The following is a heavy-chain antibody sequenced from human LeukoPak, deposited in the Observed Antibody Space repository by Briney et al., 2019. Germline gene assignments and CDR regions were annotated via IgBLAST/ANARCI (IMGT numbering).Heavy chain of an antibody. D-gene: IGHD2-15*01. J-gene: IGHJ4*02. Sequence: ASVKVSCKASGYTFTYYYMHWVRQAPGQGLEWMGWINPYSGDTNYAQKFQGRVTMTRDTSITTAYMDLSRLRSDDTAVYYCARASVENTLRIDDYWGQGTLVTVSS. V-gene: IGHV1-2*02. CDR3: ARASVENTLRIDDY. CDR1: GYTFTYYY. CDR2: INPYSGDT.